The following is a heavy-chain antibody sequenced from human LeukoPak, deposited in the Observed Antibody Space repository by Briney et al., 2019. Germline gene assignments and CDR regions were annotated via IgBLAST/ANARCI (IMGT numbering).Heavy chain of an antibody. CDR3: ARDRGNGGLHFDY. D-gene: IGHD3-16*01. V-gene: IGHV4-59*01. CDR1: GGYIGSYY. CDR2: IFYNGHT. Sequence: SETLSLTCTVSGGYIGSYYWSWIRQPPGKGLEWMGYIFYNGHTNYNPSLKSRVSISVDTSKNQVSLQLDTVTAADTAVYYCARDRGNGGLHFDYWGQGTLVTVSS. J-gene: IGHJ4*02.